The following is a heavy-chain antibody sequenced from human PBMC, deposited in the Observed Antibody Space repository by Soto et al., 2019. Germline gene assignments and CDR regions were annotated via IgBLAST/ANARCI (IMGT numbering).Heavy chain of an antibody. J-gene: IGHJ4*02. CDR3: ATVQVRSSGWYGCFDY. CDR2: FDPEDGET. CDR1: GYTLTELS. V-gene: IGHV1-24*01. D-gene: IGHD6-19*01. Sequence: ASVKVSCKVSGYTLTELSMHWVRQAPGKGLEWMGGFDPEDGETIYAQKFQGRVTMTEDTSTDTAYVELSSLRSEDTAVYYCATVQVRSSGWYGCFDYWGQGTLVTVSS.